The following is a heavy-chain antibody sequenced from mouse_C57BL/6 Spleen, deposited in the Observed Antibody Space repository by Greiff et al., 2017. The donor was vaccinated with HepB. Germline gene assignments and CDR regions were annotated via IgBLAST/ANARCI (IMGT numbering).Heavy chain of an antibody. CDR1: GYAFSSYW. CDR2: IYPGDGDT. CDR3: ARHSSLAWFAY. V-gene: IGHV1-80*01. Sequence: QVQLKESGAELVKPGASVKISCKASGYAFSSYWMNWVKQRPGKGLEWIGQIYPGDGDTNYNGKFKGKATLTADKSSSTAYMQLSSLTSEDSAVYFCARHSSLAWFAYWGQGTLVTVSA. J-gene: IGHJ3*01. D-gene: IGHD1-1*01.